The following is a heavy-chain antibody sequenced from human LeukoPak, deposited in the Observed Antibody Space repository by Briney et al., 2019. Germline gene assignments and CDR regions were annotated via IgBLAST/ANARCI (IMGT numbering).Heavy chain of an antibody. CDR2: ISYDGSNK. D-gene: IGHD6-13*01. CDR3: AKGLEVGYSSSPRYFDY. V-gene: IGHV3-30*18. Sequence: QSGGSLRLSCAASGFTFSSYAMSWVRQAPGKGLEWVAVISYDGSNKYYADSVKGRFTISRDNSKNTLYLQMNSLRAEDTAVYYCAKGLEVGYSSSPRYFDYWGQGTLVTVSS. CDR1: GFTFSSYA. J-gene: IGHJ4*02.